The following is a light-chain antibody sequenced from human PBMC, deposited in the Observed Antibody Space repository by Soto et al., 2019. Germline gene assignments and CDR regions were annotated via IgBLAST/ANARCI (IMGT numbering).Light chain of an antibody. CDR1: QTISTY. CDR3: QQSDSTPHT. V-gene: IGKV1-39*01. Sequence: DIQMTQSPSSLSASVGDRVTITCRASQTISTYLNWYQRKPGKAPRLLIYDASSLLSGVPSRFSGSGSGTDFTLTIASLQPEDFSPYYCQQSDSTPHTFGQGTKVEI. CDR2: DAS. J-gene: IGKJ2*01.